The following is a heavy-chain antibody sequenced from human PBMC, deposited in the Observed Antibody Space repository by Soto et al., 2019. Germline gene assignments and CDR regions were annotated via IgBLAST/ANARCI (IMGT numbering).Heavy chain of an antibody. V-gene: IGHV1-18*01. CDR1: GYAFTTYG. CDR3: ARGRYGAY. Sequence: QVHLVQSGAEVKKPGASVKVSCKGSGYAFTTYGITWVRQAPGQGLEWMGWISAHNGNTNYAQKLQGRVTVTRDTSTSTAYMELRSLRSDDAAVYYCARGRYGAYWGQGALVPVSS. J-gene: IGHJ4*02. CDR2: ISAHNGNT. D-gene: IGHD3-10*01.